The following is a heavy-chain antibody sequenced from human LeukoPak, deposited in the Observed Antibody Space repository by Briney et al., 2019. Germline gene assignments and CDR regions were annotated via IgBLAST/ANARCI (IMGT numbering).Heavy chain of an antibody. Sequence: SVKVSCKASGGTFSSYAISWVRQAPGQGREWMGRIIPIFGTANYAQKFQGRVTITTDESTSTAYMELSSLRSEDTAVYYCARATTLKWEAYYFDYWGQGTLVTVSS. CDR1: GGTFSSYA. V-gene: IGHV1-69*05. D-gene: IGHD4-11*01. CDR3: ARATTLKWEAYYFDY. CDR2: IIPIFGTA. J-gene: IGHJ4*02.